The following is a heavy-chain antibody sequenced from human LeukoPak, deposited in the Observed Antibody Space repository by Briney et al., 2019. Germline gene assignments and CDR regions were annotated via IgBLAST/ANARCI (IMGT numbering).Heavy chain of an antibody. CDR1: GFTFSSYS. Sequence: GGSLRLSCAASGFTFSSYSMNWVRQAPGKGLEWVSSISSSSYIYYADSVKGRFTISRDNAKNSLYLQMNSLRAEDTAVYYCARDAGYCSGGSCYKYFDYWGQGTLVTVSS. V-gene: IGHV3-21*01. D-gene: IGHD2-15*01. CDR2: ISSSSYI. J-gene: IGHJ4*02. CDR3: ARDAGYCSGGSCYKYFDY.